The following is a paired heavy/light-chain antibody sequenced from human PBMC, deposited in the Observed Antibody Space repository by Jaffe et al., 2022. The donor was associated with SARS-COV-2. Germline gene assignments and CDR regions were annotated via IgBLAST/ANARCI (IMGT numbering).Light chain of an antibody. CDR2: EVS. V-gene: IGLV2-8*01. CDR1: SSDVGGYNY. Sequence: QSALTQPPSASGSPGQSVTISCTGTSSDVGGYNYVSWYQQHPGKAPKVMIFEVSKRPSGVPDRFSGSKSGNTASLTVSGLQAEDEAYYYCSSYAGSNTVFGGGTKLTVL. CDR3: SSYAGSNTV. J-gene: IGLJ3*02.
Heavy chain of an antibody. V-gene: IGHV3-30*18. D-gene: IGHD6-6*01. J-gene: IGHJ6*02. CDR1: GFTFNTYG. CDR3: AKDGSSGYYYYYGMDV. Sequence: QVQLVESGGGVVQPGRSLRLSCVASGFTFNTYGMHWVRQAPGKGLEWVAVISYDGSNKYYGDSVKGRFTISRDNSKNTLFLQMNSLRAEDTAVYYCAKDGSSGYYYYYGMDVWGQGTTVTVSS. CDR2: ISYDGSNK.